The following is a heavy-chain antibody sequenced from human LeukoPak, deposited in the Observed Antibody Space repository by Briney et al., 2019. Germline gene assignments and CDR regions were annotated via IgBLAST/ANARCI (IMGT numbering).Heavy chain of an antibody. J-gene: IGHJ5*01. CDR2: IYTSGST. CDR1: TDSMSGGNYY. CDR3: ARDRYYYDSSGFDF. Sequence: SENLSLNGTVSTDSMSGGNYYCNWLRQPAGKGLEWIGRIYTSGSTNYNPSLKSRVTISVDTSKNQFSLKLSSVTAADTAVYYCARDRYYYDSSGFDFWGQGTLVTVSS. V-gene: IGHV4-61*02. D-gene: IGHD3-22*01.